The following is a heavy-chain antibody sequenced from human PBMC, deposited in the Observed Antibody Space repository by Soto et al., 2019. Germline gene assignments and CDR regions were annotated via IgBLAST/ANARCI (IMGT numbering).Heavy chain of an antibody. J-gene: IGHJ5*02. Sequence: KTSETLSLTCNLSGDSYSISTYSWSWIRQPPGKALQWIGFICQSGVTSYNPSLASRVSISLDRSNNQCSLKLKSVTAADTAVYFCAGMPYTSGLRFDPWGPGTLVTVS. CDR3: AGMPYTSGLRFDP. CDR1: GDSYSISTYS. V-gene: IGHV4-30-2*01. CDR2: ICQSGVT. D-gene: IGHD6-19*01.